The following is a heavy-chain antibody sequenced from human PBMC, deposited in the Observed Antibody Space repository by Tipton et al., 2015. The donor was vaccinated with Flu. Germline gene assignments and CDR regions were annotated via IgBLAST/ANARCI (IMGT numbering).Heavy chain of an antibody. V-gene: IGHV4-31*03. CDR2: IHYSGST. J-gene: IGHJ3*02. D-gene: IGHD3-22*01. CDR3: ARSLTYYYDSSGYAFDI. CDR1: GASISSGGYY. Sequence: TLSLTCSVSGASISSGGYYWSWIRQHPGKGLEWIGYIHYSGSTYYNPSLRSRVTISVDTSKNQFSLNLSSLTAADTAVYYCARSLTYYYDSSGYAFDIWGQGTMVTVSS.